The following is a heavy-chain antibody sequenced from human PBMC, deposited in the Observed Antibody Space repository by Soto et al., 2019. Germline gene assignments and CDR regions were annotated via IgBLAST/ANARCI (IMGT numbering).Heavy chain of an antibody. Sequence: GGSLRLSCAASGFTSSSYSMNWVRQAPGKGLEWVSSISSSSSYIYYADSVKGRFTISRDNAKNSLYLQMNSLRAEDTAVYYCARSVTTVTSFDYWGQGTLVTVSS. D-gene: IGHD4-17*01. J-gene: IGHJ4*02. CDR3: ARSVTTVTSFDY. CDR1: GFTSSSYS. V-gene: IGHV3-21*01. CDR2: ISSSSSYI.